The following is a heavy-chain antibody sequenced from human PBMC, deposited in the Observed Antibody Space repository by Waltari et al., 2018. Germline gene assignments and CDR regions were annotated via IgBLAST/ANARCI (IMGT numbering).Heavy chain of an antibody. CDR3: ARDGIAAAGSFDY. CDR2: ISSSSSYI. V-gene: IGHV3-21*01. Sequence: EVQLVESGGGLVKPGGSLRLSCAASGFTFSSYSMNWVRQAPGKGLEWVSYISSSSSYIYYADSVKGRFTISRDNAKNSLYLQMNSLRAEDTAVYYCARDGIAAAGSFDYWGQGTLVTVSS. D-gene: IGHD6-13*01. CDR1: GFTFSSYS. J-gene: IGHJ4*02.